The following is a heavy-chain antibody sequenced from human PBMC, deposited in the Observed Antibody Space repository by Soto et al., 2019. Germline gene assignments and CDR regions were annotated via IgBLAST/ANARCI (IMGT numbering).Heavy chain of an antibody. CDR3: ANSSLYGMDV. J-gene: IGHJ6*02. V-gene: IGHV4-30-4*01. CDR2: IYYSGNT. CDR1: GGSISSGYYY. Sequence: PSETLSLTCSVSGGSISSGYYYWSWFHQPPGKGLEWIGNIYYSGNTYYNPSLKSRLIISIDTSKNQFSLKVGSLTAADTAVYYCANSSLYGMDVWGQGTTVTVSS.